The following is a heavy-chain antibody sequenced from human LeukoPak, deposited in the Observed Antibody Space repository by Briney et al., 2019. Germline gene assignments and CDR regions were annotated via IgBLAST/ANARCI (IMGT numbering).Heavy chain of an antibody. D-gene: IGHD6-6*01. CDR2: IYYSGSA. V-gene: IGHV4-31*03. Sequence: SETLSLTCTVSGGSISSGGYYWSWIRQHPGKGLEWIGYIYYSGSAYYNPSLKSRVTISVDTSENQFSLKLSSVTAADTAVYYCARRGVSYSSSYDYWGQGTLVTVSS. CDR1: GGSISSGGYY. J-gene: IGHJ4*02. CDR3: ARRGVSYSSSYDY.